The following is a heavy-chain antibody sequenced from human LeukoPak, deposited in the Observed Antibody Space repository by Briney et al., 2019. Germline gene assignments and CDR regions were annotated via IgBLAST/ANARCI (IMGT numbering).Heavy chain of an antibody. J-gene: IGHJ4*02. V-gene: IGHV4-38-2*02. D-gene: IGHD2/OR15-2a*01. CDR2: FYYSGST. Sequence: GSLRLSCAASGFTFSDYYMSWIRQAPGKGLEWIGSFYYSGSTYYNPSLKSRVTISEDTSKNQFSLKMSPVAAADTAVYYCARDRIVQPIDYWGQGTLVTVSS. CDR3: ARDRIVQPIDY. CDR1: GFTFSDYY.